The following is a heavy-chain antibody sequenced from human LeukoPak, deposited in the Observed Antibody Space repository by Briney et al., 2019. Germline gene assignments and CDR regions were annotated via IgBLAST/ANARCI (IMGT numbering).Heavy chain of an antibody. CDR2: LDTTGTVT. CDR1: GFTSSVFG. Sequence: GGSLRLSCAVSGFTSSVFGMDWVRQAPGKGLVWVSFLDTTGTVTTYADSVKGRFTISRDIAKNTLHLEMNSLRAEDTGIYYCARDFADGDGFDIWGQGTLVTVSS. V-gene: IGHV3-74*01. CDR3: ARDFADGDGFDI. J-gene: IGHJ3*02.